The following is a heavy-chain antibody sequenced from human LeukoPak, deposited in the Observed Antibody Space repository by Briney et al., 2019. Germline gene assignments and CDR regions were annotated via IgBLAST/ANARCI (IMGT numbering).Heavy chain of an antibody. V-gene: IGHV3-53*01. J-gene: IGHJ6*02. CDR2: IYSGGST. D-gene: IGHD2-8*01. CDR1: GFTVSSNY. Sequence: GGSLRLSCAASGFTVSSNYMSRVRQAPGKGLEWVSVIYSGGSTYYADSVKGRFTISRDNSKNTLYLQMNSLRAEDTAVYYCARVPLNAVPYYYGMDVWGQGTTVTVSS. CDR3: ARVPLNAVPYYYGMDV.